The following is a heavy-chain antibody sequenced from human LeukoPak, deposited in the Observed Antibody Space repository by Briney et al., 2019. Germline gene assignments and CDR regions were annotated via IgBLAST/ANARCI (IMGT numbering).Heavy chain of an antibody. D-gene: IGHD3-10*01. V-gene: IGHV4-34*01. Sequence: SETLSLTCAVYGGSFSGYYWSWIRQPPGKGLEWIGEINHSGSTNYNPSLKSRVTISVDTSKNQFSLKLSSVTAADTAVYYCARGRGITMVRGRGMDVWGQGTTVTVSS. J-gene: IGHJ6*02. CDR2: INHSGST. CDR3: ARGRGITMVRGRGMDV. CDR1: GGSFSGYY.